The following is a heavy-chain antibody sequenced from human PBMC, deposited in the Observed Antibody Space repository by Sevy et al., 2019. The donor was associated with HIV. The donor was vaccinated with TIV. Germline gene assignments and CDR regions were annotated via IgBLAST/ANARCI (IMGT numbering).Heavy chain of an antibody. Sequence: GGSLRLSCAASGFTFSSYDMHWVRQATGGGLESVSGISTTGDTFYLGSVKGRFTISRENAKNSFYLQMNSLRAGDTAVYYCARVVYYYDRTAPRVAQTRFDPWGQGTLVTVSS. CDR2: ISTTGDT. CDR3: ARVVYYYDRTAPRVAQTRFDP. J-gene: IGHJ5*02. V-gene: IGHV3-13*01. CDR1: GFTFSSYD. D-gene: IGHD3-22*01.